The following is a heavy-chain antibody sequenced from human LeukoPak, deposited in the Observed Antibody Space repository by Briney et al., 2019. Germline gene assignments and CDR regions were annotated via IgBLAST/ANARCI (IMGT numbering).Heavy chain of an antibody. V-gene: IGHV6-1*01. Sequence: SQTLSLTCDISGDSVSSNSSAWNWIRQSPSRGLEWLGRTYYKSKWYNDYVVSVKSRITINPDTSKNQFSLQLNSVTPEDTAVYYCARGYYGSGSIDFWGQGTLVTVSS. CDR2: TYYKSKWYN. D-gene: IGHD3-10*01. CDR1: GDSVSSNSSA. CDR3: ARGYYGSGSIDF. J-gene: IGHJ4*02.